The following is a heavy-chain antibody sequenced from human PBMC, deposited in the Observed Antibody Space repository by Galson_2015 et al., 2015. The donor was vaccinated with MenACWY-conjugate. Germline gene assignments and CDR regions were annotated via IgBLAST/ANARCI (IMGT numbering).Heavy chain of an antibody. CDR1: GGSISSYY. CDR2: IYYSGST. Sequence: ETQSLTCTISGGSISSYYWSWIRQPPGKGLEWIGYIYYSGSTNYNPSLKSRVTISVDTSKNQFSLKLSSVTAADTAVYYCARDRVIYDSSGYSQTYGMDVWGQGTTVTVSS. CDR3: ARDRVIYDSSGYSQTYGMDV. V-gene: IGHV4-59*01. D-gene: IGHD3-22*01. J-gene: IGHJ6*02.